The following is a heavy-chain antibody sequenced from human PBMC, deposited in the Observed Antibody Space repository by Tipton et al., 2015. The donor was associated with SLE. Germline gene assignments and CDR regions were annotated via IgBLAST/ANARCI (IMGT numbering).Heavy chain of an antibody. V-gene: IGHV4-59*11. Sequence: TLSLTCTVSGGSISSHYWSWIRQPPGKGLEWIGYIDDSGNTDYTPSLKSRVTISVDKSKNHFSLRLTSVTAADTAVYYCARDGAGDAFDIWGQGTMVTVSS. CDR2: IDDSGNT. CDR1: GGSISSHY. CDR3: ARDGAGDAFDI. D-gene: IGHD1-26*01. J-gene: IGHJ3*02.